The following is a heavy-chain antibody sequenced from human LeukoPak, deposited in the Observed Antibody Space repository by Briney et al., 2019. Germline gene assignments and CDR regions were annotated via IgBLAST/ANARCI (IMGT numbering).Heavy chain of an antibody. V-gene: IGHV1-8*01. CDR3: ARSHIVVVPAAPWTYGMDV. CDR2: MNPNSGNT. D-gene: IGHD2-2*01. J-gene: IGHJ6*02. CDR1: GYIFPRYL. Sequence: VNDTLQASGYIFPRYLCNWLRPPSARGLAGMGWMNPNSGNTGYAHKFQGRVSMTRHTPVSIAYMELSSLRSEDTAVYYCARSHIVVVPAAPWTYGMDVWGQGTTVTVSS.